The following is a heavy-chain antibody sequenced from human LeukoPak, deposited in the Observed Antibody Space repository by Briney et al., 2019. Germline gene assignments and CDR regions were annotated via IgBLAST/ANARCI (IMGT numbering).Heavy chain of an antibody. J-gene: IGHJ5*02. CDR3: ARAKRQQLVLGNWFDP. D-gene: IGHD6-13*01. CDR2: IYSGGST. CDR1: GFTVSSNY. V-gene: IGHV3-53*01. Sequence: GGSLRLSCAASGFTVSSNYMSWVRQAPGKGLEWVSAIYSGGSTYYADSVKGRFTISRDNSKNTLYLQMNSLRAEDTAVYYCARAKRQQLVLGNWFDPWGQGTLVTVSS.